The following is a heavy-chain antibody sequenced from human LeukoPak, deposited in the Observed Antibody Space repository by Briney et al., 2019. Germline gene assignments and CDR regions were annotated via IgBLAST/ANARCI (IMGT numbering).Heavy chain of an antibody. J-gene: IGHJ5*02. V-gene: IGHV5-51*01. Sequence: GESLQISCKVSGYRFTTYWIGWVRPLPGKGLEWMGIIYPGDSDTRYSPSLQGQVTISADKSISTAYLQWSSLKASDTAMYYCARQGRSSWGWSSVNNWFDPWGQGTLVTVSS. D-gene: IGHD6-13*01. CDR3: ARQGRSSWGWSSVNNWFDP. CDR2: IYPGDSDT. CDR1: GYRFTTYW.